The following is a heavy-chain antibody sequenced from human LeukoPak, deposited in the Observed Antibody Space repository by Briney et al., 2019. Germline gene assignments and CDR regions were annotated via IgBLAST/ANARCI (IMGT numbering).Heavy chain of an antibody. V-gene: IGHV3-23*01. CDR2: ISGSGGST. Sequence: GGSLRLSCAASGFTFSSYAMSWVRQAPGKGLEWVSAISGSGGSTYYADSVKGRFTISRDNSKNTLYLQMNSLRAEDTAVYYCAKANSITIFGVVGAFDIWGQGTMVTVSS. D-gene: IGHD3-3*01. CDR1: GFTFSSYA. J-gene: IGHJ3*02. CDR3: AKANSITIFGVVGAFDI.